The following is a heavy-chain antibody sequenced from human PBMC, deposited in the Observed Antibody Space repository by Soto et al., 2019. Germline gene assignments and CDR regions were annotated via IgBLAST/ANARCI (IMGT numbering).Heavy chain of an antibody. Sequence: PSETLSLTCAVSGGSFTSNNCWTWVRQPPGQGLEWIGEIYRTGSTNYNPSLKSRVTISLDKSEKQISLKVTSLTAADTAVYYCASRDPGTSVDYWGQGTLVTVSS. V-gene: IGHV4-4*02. CDR1: GGSFTSNNC. D-gene: IGHD1-7*01. CDR3: ASRDPGTSVDY. CDR2: IYRTGST. J-gene: IGHJ4*02.